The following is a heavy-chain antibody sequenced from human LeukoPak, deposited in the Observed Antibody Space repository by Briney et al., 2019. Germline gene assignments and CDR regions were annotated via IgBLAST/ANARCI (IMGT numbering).Heavy chain of an antibody. CDR1: GGSFSGYY. V-gene: IGHV4-34*01. CDR2: INHSGST. D-gene: IGHD4-23*01. J-gene: IGHJ3*02. Sequence: PSETLSLTCAVYGGSFSGYYWSWIRQPPGKGLEWIGEINHSGSTNYNPSLKSRVTTSVDTSKNQFSLKLSSVTAADTAVYYCAREGNGGKVVAFDIWGQGTMVTVSS. CDR3: AREGNGGKVVAFDI.